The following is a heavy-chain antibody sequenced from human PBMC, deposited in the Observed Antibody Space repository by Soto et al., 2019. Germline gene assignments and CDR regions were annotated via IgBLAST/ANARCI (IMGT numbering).Heavy chain of an antibody. CDR1: GYTFTSYG. J-gene: IGHJ3*02. CDR2: ISAYNGNT. V-gene: IGHV1-18*01. Sequence: QVQLVQSGAEVKKPGASVKVSCKASGYTFTSYGYSWVRQAPGQGLEWMGWISAYNGNTNYAQSFKGRVTMTTDTTTSTAYMELRSLRSDDTAVYYCARYYGDFEHDAFDIWGQGTMVTVSS. D-gene: IGHD4-17*01. CDR3: ARYYGDFEHDAFDI.